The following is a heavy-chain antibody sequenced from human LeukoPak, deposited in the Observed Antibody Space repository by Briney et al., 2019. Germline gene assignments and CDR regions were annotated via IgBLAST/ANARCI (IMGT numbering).Heavy chain of an antibody. V-gene: IGHV1-8*01. Sequence: ASVKVSCKASGYTFTSYDINWVRQATGQGLEWMGWMNPNSGNTGYAQKFQGRVTMTRNTSISTAYMELSSLRSEDTAVYYCARGVSYDTSPNYYYYMDVWGKGTTVTISS. CDR2: MNPNSGNT. CDR1: GYTFTSYD. J-gene: IGHJ6*03. D-gene: IGHD3-22*01. CDR3: ARGVSYDTSPNYYYYMDV.